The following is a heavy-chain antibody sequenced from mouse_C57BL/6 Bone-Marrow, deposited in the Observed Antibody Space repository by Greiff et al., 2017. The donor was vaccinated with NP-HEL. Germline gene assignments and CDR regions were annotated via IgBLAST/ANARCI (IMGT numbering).Heavy chain of an antibody. V-gene: IGHV2-6*01. D-gene: IGHD1-3*01. CDR1: GFSLTSYG. J-gene: IGHJ3*01. Sequence: VMLVESGPGLVAPSQSLSITCTVSGFSLTSYGVDWVRQSPGKGLEWLGVIWGVGSTNYNSALKSRLSISKDNSKSQVFLKMNSLQTDDTAMYYCASLTSWFAYWGQGTLVTVSA. CDR2: IWGVGST. CDR3: ASLTSWFAY.